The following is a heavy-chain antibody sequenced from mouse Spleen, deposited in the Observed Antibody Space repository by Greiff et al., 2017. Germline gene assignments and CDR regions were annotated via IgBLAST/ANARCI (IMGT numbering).Heavy chain of an antibody. Sequence: QVHVKQPGAELVKPGASVKMSCKASGYTFISYWITWVKQRPGQGLEWIGDIYPGIGTTKYNEKFKSKATLTVDTSSSTAYMHLSSLTSEDSAVYYCARGGNYYAMDFWGQGTSVTVSS. CDR2: IYPGIGTT. CDR1: GYTFISYW. D-gene: IGHD2-1*01. V-gene: IGHV1-55*01. CDR3: ARGGNYYAMDF. J-gene: IGHJ4*01.